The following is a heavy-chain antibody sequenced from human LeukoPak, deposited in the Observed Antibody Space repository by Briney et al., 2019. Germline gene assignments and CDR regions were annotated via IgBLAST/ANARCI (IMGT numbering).Heavy chain of an antibody. CDR3: ARGQWFRAF. CDR1: GVSFSGYY. J-gene: IGHJ4*02. CDR2: VHYSGSA. V-gene: IGHV4-34*01. D-gene: IGHD3-10*01. Sequence: PSETLSLTCAVYGVSFSGYYWTWIRQSPGKGLEWIGEVHYSGSATYNPSLKSRVTISVDTSKNQFSLKMNSVTVADTAVYYCARGQWFRAFWSRGTPVTVSS.